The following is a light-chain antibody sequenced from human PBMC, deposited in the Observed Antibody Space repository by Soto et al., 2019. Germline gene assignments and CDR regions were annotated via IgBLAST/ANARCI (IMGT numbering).Light chain of an antibody. CDR3: QTWGTGIHYV. CDR2: LNSDGSH. Sequence: QLVLTQSPSASASXXXSVXXTCTLSSGHSSYAIAWHQQQPEKGPRYLMKLNSDGSHSKGDGIPDRFSGSSSGAERYLTISSLQSEDEADYYCQTWGTGIHYVFGTGTKLTVL. CDR1: SGHSSYA. V-gene: IGLV4-69*01. J-gene: IGLJ1*01.